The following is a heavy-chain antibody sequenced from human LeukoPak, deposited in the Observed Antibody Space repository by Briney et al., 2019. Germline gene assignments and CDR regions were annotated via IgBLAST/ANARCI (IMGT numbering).Heavy chain of an antibody. CDR2: INPNNGGT. Sequence: GASVTVSFKASVYTFTGYYMHWVRQAPGQGLEWMGWINPNNGGTNYAQKFQGRVTMTRDTSISTAYMELSRLRSDDTAVYYCARGQQWLAQDYWGQGTLVTVSS. D-gene: IGHD6-19*01. CDR1: VYTFTGYY. J-gene: IGHJ4*02. CDR3: ARGQQWLAQDY. V-gene: IGHV1-2*02.